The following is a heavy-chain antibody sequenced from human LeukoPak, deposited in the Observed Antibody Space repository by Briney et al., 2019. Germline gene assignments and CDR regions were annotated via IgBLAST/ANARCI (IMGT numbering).Heavy chain of an antibody. Sequence: GGSLRLSCAASGFSFSSYSMHWVRQAPGKGLEWVSYISSSSITIYYADSVKGRFTISRDNAKNSLYLQMNILRAEDTAMYYCARGWRIVTMIDAFDIWGQGTMVTVSS. CDR3: ARGWRIVTMIDAFDI. CDR1: GFSFSSYS. D-gene: IGHD3-22*01. CDR2: ISSSSITI. V-gene: IGHV3-48*04. J-gene: IGHJ3*02.